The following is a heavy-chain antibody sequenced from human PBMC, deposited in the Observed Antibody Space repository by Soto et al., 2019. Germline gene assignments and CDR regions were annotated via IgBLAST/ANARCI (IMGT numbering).Heavy chain of an antibody. V-gene: IGHV5-51*01. CDR2: ISPGDSDT. D-gene: IGHD3-22*01. CDR3: ARWHRYDSCGIYRGGYFDY. J-gene: IGHJ4*02. Sequence: GESLKISCKGSEYIFTNHWIGWVRQMPGKGLEWMGIISPGDSDTRYSPSFQGQVTISVDKSITTAYLQWSSLKASDTAMYFCARWHRYDSCGIYRGGYFDYWGQGTPVTVSS. CDR1: EYIFTNHW.